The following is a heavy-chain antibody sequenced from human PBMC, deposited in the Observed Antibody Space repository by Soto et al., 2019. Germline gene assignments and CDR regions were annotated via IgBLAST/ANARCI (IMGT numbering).Heavy chain of an antibody. CDR2: INPNVGSA. J-gene: IGHJ4*02. CDR3: ARDVAAAFFDY. Sequence: ASVKVSCKASGYTFTSYYMHWVRQAPGQGLEWMGTINPNVGSASFAQKFQGRVTMTRDTSTSTVYMELSSLRSEDTAVYYCARDVAAAFFDYWGQGTLVTVYS. CDR1: GYTFTSYY. V-gene: IGHV1-46*01. D-gene: IGHD6-25*01.